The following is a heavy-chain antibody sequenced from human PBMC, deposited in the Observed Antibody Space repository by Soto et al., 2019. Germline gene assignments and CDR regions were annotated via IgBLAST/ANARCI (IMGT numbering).Heavy chain of an antibody. Sequence: PSETLSLTCTVSGGSISSGNYYWSWIRQPPGKGLEWIVFISYSGSTYYNASLKSRVTISVDTSKNQFSLNLNSVIAADMSVYYCATMGTSATGLYHLDYWGQGTLVTVSS. D-gene: IGHD1-7*01. CDR2: ISYSGST. V-gene: IGHV4-30-4*01. CDR1: GGSISSGNYY. J-gene: IGHJ4*02. CDR3: ATMGTSATGLYHLDY.